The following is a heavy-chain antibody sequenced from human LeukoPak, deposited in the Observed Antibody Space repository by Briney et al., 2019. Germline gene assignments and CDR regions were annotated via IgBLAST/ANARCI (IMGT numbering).Heavy chain of an antibody. CDR3: ARRSRFGLSSSWFFDY. CDR1: GGSISSSSYY. D-gene: IGHD6-13*01. CDR2: IYYSGST. Sequence: SETLSLTCTVSGGSISSSSYYWGWIRQPPGKGLEWIGSIYYSGSTYYNPSLKSRVTISVDTSKNQFSLKLSSVTAADTAVYYCARRSRFGLSSSWFFDYWGQGTLVTASS. J-gene: IGHJ4*02. V-gene: IGHV4-39*07.